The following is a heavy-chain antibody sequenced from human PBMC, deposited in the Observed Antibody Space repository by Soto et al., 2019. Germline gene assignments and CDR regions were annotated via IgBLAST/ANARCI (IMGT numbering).Heavy chain of an antibody. Sequence: EVQLLESGGGLVQPGGSLRLSCAASGFTFSSYAMSWVGQAQGKGLEWVSAISGSGGSTYYADSVMGRFTISRDNSKNTLYLQMNSLRAEDTAVYYCANDHDYSNYFFYYYGMDVWGQGTTVTVSS. CDR2: ISGSGGST. CDR3: ANDHDYSNYFFYYYGMDV. J-gene: IGHJ6*02. D-gene: IGHD4-4*01. V-gene: IGHV3-23*01. CDR1: GFTFSSYA.